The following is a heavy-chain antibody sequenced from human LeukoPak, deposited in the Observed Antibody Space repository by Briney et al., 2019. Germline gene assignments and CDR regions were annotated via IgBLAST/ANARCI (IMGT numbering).Heavy chain of an antibody. J-gene: IGHJ4*02. CDR1: GYTFTSYA. CDR3: ARNTETAVPLPYYFDY. V-gene: IGHV1-3*04. CDR2: INTGNGNT. D-gene: IGHD4-17*01. Sequence: ASVKVSCKASGYTFTSYAMHWVRQAPGQRLECMGWINTGNGNTKYSQKFQGRVTITRDTSASTAYMDLSSLRSEDTAVYYCARNTETAVPLPYYFDYWGQGTLVTVSS.